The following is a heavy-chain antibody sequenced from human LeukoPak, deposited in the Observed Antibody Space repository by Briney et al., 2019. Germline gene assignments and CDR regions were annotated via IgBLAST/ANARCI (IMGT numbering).Heavy chain of an antibody. V-gene: IGHV1-2*02. CDR1: GYTFTGYY. Sequence: ASVKVSCKASGYTFTGYYMHWVRQAPGQGLEWMGWINPNSGGTNYAQKFQGRVTMTRDTSISTAYMELSRLRSDDTAVYYCARFPSYDILTGYYVVDYWGQGTLVTASS. CDR2: INPNSGGT. D-gene: IGHD3-9*01. J-gene: IGHJ4*02. CDR3: ARFPSYDILTGYYVVDY.